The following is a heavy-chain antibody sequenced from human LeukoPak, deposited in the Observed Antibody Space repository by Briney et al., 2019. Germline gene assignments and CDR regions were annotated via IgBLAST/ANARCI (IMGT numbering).Heavy chain of an antibody. Sequence: QPGRSLRLSCAASGFTFSSYGMHWVRQAPGKGLEWVAVIWYDGSNKYYAESVKGRFTISRDNSKNTLYLQMNSLRAEDTAVYYCARDSGYDLNGMDVWGQGTTVTVSS. V-gene: IGHV3-33*01. CDR1: GFTFSSYG. CDR3: ARDSGYDLNGMDV. D-gene: IGHD5-12*01. J-gene: IGHJ6*02. CDR2: IWYDGSNK.